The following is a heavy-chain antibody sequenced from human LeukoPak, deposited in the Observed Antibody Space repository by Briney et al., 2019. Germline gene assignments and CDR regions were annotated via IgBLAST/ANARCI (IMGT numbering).Heavy chain of an antibody. D-gene: IGHD1-26*01. CDR1: GGSISSYY. V-gene: IGHV4-59*01. Sequence: PSETLSLTCTDSGGSISSYYWSWIRQPPGKGLEWIGYIYYSGSTNYNPSLKSRVTISVDTSKNQFSLKLSSVTAADTAVYYCARYTTSVDYWGQGTLVTVSS. J-gene: IGHJ4*02. CDR3: ARYTTSVDY. CDR2: IYYSGST.